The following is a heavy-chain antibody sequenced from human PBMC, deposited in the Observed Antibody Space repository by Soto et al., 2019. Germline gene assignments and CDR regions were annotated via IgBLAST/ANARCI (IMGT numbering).Heavy chain of an antibody. V-gene: IGHV4-34*01. CDR1: GGSFSGYY. CDR2: INHSGST. D-gene: IGHD5-12*01. Sequence: SETLSLTCAVYGGSFSGYYWSWIRQPPGKGLEWIGEINHSGSTNYNPSLKSRVTISVDTSKNQFSLKLSSVTAADTAVYYCARGPQGGSRGVYYYMDVWGKGTTVNVSS. J-gene: IGHJ6*03. CDR3: ARGPQGGSRGVYYYMDV.